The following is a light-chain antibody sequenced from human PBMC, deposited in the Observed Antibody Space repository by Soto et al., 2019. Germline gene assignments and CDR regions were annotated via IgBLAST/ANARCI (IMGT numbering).Light chain of an antibody. CDR2: EVS. CDR3: QSYHSSLSYV. J-gene: IGLJ1*01. CDR1: SSDVGNYKY. V-gene: IGLV2-14*01. Sequence: QSVLTQPASVSGSPGQSITISCTGTSSDVGNYKYVSWYQQHPGKAPKLMIYEVSNRPSGVSNRFSGSKSGNTASLTISGLQAEEETDYYFQSYHSSLSYVFGTGTNVTGL.